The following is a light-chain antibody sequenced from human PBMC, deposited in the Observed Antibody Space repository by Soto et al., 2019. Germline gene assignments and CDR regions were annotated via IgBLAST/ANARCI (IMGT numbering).Light chain of an antibody. J-gene: IGKJ4*01. CDR3: QQSYGTPLT. CDR1: RRTGNY. CDR2: AAS. Sequence: DMEMTQSPSSLSASVGDRVTITCRESRRTGNYLNWYQNKQGKVPKLLIYAASSLQSGVPTRFSGSGSGTDFTLTINSLQPEDFATYYCQQSYGTPLTFGGGTKIEIK. V-gene: IGKV1-39*01.